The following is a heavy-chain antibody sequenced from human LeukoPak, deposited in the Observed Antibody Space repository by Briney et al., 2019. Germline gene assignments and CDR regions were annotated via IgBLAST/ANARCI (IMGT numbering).Heavy chain of an antibody. D-gene: IGHD3-3*01. V-gene: IGHV4-59*01. Sequence: SETLSLTCTVSGDFITTYYWTWIRQPPGKGLEWIGYNYYSGSTSYNPSLKSRVTISLDTSKNQFSLTLTSVTAADTAVYYCARARLTTLYDFDFWGQGTLVTVSS. CDR3: ARARLTTLYDFDF. CDR1: GDFITTYY. CDR2: NYYSGST. J-gene: IGHJ4*02.